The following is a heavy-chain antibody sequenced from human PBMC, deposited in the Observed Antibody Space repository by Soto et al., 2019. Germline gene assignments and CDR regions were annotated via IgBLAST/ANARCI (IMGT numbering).Heavy chain of an antibody. CDR2: IYYSGST. D-gene: IGHD5-18*01. J-gene: IGHJ4*02. Sequence: SETLSLTCTVSGGSISSSSYYWGWIRQPPGKGLEWIGSIYYSGSTYYNPSLKSRVTISVDTSKNQFSLKLSSVTAADTAVYYCASLLRGYSVHFDYWGQGTLVTVSS. CDR1: GGSISSSSYY. CDR3: ASLLRGYSVHFDY. V-gene: IGHV4-39*01.